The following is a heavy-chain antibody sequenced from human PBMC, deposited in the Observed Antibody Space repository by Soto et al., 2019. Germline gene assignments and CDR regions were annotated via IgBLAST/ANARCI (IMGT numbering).Heavy chain of an antibody. CDR2: ISSSSSYI. V-gene: IGHV3-21*01. D-gene: IGHD4-4*01. CDR3: AGNYFMVNLHYYYGMDV. J-gene: IGHJ6*02. CDR1: GFTFSSYS. Sequence: PGGSLRLSCAASGFTFSSYSMNWVRQAPGKGLEWVSSISSSSSYIYYADSVKGRFTISRDNAKNSLYLQMNSLRAEDTAVYYCAGNYFMVNLHYYYGMDVWGQGTTVTSP.